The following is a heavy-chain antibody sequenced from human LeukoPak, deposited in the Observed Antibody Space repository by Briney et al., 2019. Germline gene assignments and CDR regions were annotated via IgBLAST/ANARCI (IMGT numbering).Heavy chain of an antibody. D-gene: IGHD3-9*01. CDR1: GFTFSSYA. CDR3: AKSMTYYDILTGLYYYYYMDV. Sequence: GGSLRLSCAASGFTFSSYAMSWVRQAPGKGLEWVSAISGSGGTTYYADSVKGRFTISRDNSKNTLYLQMNSLRAEDTAVYYCAKSMTYYDILTGLYYYYYMDVWGKGTTVTVSS. J-gene: IGHJ6*03. V-gene: IGHV3-23*01. CDR2: ISGSGGTT.